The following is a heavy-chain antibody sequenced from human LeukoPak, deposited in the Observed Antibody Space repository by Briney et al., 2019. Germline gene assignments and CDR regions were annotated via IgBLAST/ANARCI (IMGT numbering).Heavy chain of an antibody. J-gene: IGHJ3*02. CDR3: GRAYSSGAFDI. V-gene: IGHV4-59*01. CDR2: IYYSGST. Sequence: PSETLSLTCTVSGGXISSYYWSWIRQPPGKGLEWIGYIYYSGSTNYNPSLKSRVTISVDTSKNQFSLKLSSVAAADTAVYYCGRAYSSGAFDIWGQGTMVTVSS. D-gene: IGHD3-22*01. CDR1: GGXISSYY.